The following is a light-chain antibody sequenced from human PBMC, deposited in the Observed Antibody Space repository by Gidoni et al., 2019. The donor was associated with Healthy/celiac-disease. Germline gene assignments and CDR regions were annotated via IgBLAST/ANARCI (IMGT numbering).Light chain of an antibody. J-gene: IGLJ2*01. CDR1: NIGSKS. Sequence: SYLLTQPPSVSVAPGKTARITCGGNNIGSKSVHWYQQKPGQAPVLVIYYDSDRPSGIPERFSGSNSGNTVTLTISRVEAGDEADYYCQVWDSSSDHVVFGGGTKLTVL. V-gene: IGLV3-21*04. CDR2: YDS. CDR3: QVWDSSSDHVV.